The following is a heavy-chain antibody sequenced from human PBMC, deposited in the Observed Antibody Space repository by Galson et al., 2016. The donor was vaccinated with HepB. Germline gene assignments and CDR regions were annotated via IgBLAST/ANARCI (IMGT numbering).Heavy chain of an antibody. CDR3: AKDSARYCSGGSCPDCGCDYFDS. CDR2: ISYDGSDK. D-gene: IGHD2-15*01. Sequence: SLRLSCAASGFTFSSYGMHWVRQAPGKGLEWVAIISYDGSDKNYADSVKGRFTISRDNPKHTLYLQMNSLRPEDTAVYYCAKDSARYCSGGSCPDCGCDYFDSWGQGTLVTVSS. J-gene: IGHJ4*02. V-gene: IGHV3-30*18. CDR1: GFTFSSYG.